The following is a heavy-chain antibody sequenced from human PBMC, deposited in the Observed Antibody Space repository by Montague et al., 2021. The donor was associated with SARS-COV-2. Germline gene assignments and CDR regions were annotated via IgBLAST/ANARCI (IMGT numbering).Heavy chain of an antibody. CDR1: GGSISTSTYY. CDR3: ARHGYYETYDAFDI. Sequence: SETLSLTCTVHGGSISTSTYYWVWLRQPTGQGLEWIGRLYYTGSTYSNPSLKSRVTISVDTSKNQFALNLSSATAADTAVYYCARHGYYETYDAFDIWGQGTMVTVSS. D-gene: IGHD3-22*01. CDR2: LYYTGST. J-gene: IGHJ3*02. V-gene: IGHV4-39*01.